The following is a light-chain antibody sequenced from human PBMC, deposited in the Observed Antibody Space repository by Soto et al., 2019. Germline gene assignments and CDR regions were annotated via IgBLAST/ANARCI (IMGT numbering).Light chain of an antibody. CDR3: QQYNSSPYT. CDR1: QSISSW. J-gene: IGKJ2*01. V-gene: IGKV1-5*01. Sequence: DIPMTQSPSTLSASVGDRVTITCRASQSISSWLAWYQQKPGRAPNLLIYDAYSLESGVPSRFSGSRSGTEFTLTISSLQPDDFATYYCQQYNSSPYTFGQGTKLEIK. CDR2: DAY.